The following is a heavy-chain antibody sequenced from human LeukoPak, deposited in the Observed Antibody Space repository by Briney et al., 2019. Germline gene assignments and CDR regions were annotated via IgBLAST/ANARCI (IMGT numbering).Heavy chain of an antibody. CDR3: AKAPTYYYDSSGYPFDY. D-gene: IGHD3-22*01. J-gene: IGHJ4*02. CDR1: GFTFDDYA. V-gene: IGHV3-9*01. Sequence: PGRSLRLSCAASGFTFDDYAMHWVRQAPGKGLEWVSGISWNSGSIGYADSVKGRFTISRDNAKNSLYLQMNGLRAEDTALYYCAKAPTYYYDSSGYPFDYWGQGTLVTVSS. CDR2: ISWNSGSI.